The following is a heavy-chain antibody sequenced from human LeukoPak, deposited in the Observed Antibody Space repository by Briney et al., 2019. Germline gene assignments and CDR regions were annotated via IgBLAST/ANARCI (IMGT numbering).Heavy chain of an antibody. Sequence: GGSLILSCAASGFTFSSYSMNWVRQAPGKGLEWVSSISSSSSYIYYADSVKGRFTISRDNAKNSLYLQMNSLRAEDTAVYYCARQEGSGYYYADYWGQGTLVTVSS. V-gene: IGHV3-21*01. J-gene: IGHJ4*02. CDR1: GFTFSSYS. D-gene: IGHD3-22*01. CDR2: ISSSSSYI. CDR3: ARQEGSGYYYADY.